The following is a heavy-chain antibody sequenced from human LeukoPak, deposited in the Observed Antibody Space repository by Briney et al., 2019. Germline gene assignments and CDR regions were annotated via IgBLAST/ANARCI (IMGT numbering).Heavy chain of an antibody. Sequence: ASVKVSCKASGYTLTNYYIHWVRQAPGQGLEWMGIINPSGGNTNYAQNFQGRVTMTRDMSTSTVYMELSSLRFEDTAVYYCARNNYDILTGYKALDYWGQGTLVTVSS. V-gene: IGHV1-46*01. CDR2: INPSGGNT. CDR3: ARNNYDILTGYKALDY. CDR1: GYTLTNYY. J-gene: IGHJ4*02. D-gene: IGHD3-9*01.